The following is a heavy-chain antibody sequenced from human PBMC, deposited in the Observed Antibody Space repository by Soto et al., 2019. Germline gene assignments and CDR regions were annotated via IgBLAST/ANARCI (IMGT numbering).Heavy chain of an antibody. V-gene: IGHV4-34*03. CDR2: INHSGST. D-gene: IGHD6-6*01. J-gene: IGHJ1*01. Sequence: PSETLSLTCAVYGGSFSGYYWSWIRQPPGKGLEWIGEINHSGSTNYNPSLKSRVTISVDTSKNQFSLKLSSVTASDTAIYYCSKFKYSTSVRYLQHWGQGTPVTVSS. CDR3: SKFKYSTSVRYLQH. CDR1: GGSFSGYY.